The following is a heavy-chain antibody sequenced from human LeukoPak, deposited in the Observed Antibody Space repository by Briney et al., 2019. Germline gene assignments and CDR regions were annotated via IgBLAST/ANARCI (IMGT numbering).Heavy chain of an antibody. CDR3: ARELGASNFDY. D-gene: IGHD1-26*01. CDR1: GFTFSSYS. Sequence: PGGSLRLSCAASGFTFSSYSMNWVRQAPGKGLEWVSYISSSGSTIYYADSVKGRFTISRDNAKNSLYLQMNSLRAEDTAVYYCARELGASNFDYWGQGTLVTVSS. CDR2: ISSSGSTI. V-gene: IGHV3-48*04. J-gene: IGHJ4*02.